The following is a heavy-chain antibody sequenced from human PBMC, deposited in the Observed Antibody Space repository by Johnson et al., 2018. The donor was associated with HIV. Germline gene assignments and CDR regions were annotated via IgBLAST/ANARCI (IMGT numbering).Heavy chain of an antibody. CDR1: GFAFSSYA. D-gene: IGHD6-13*01. CDR2: ISGSGGST. J-gene: IGHJ3*02. Sequence: VQLVESGGGLVQPGGSLRLSCAASGFAFSSYAMTWVRQAPGKGLEWVSAISGSGGSTYYADSVKGQFTISRDNSKNTLYLQMHSLTAEDTALYYCARDQSSSWPGDAFDIWGQWTLVTVSS. V-gene: IGHV3-23*04. CDR3: ARDQSSSWPGDAFDI.